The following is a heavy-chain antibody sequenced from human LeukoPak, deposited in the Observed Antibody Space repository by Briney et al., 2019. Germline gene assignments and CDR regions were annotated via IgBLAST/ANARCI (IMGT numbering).Heavy chain of an antibody. J-gene: IGHJ4*02. V-gene: IGHV4-31*03. CDR1: GSSISSGGYY. D-gene: IGHD2-8*02. Sequence: SETLSLTCTVSGSSISSGGYYWSWIRQHPGKGLEWIGYIYYSGSTYYNPSLKSRVTISVDTSKNQFSLKLSSVTAADTAVYYCARVFWSKPGYYFDYWGQGTLVTVSS. CDR2: IYYSGST. CDR3: ARVFWSKPGYYFDY.